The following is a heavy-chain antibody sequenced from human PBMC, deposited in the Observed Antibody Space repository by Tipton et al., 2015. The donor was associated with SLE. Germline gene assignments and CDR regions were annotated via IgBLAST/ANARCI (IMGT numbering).Heavy chain of an antibody. CDR1: GGSISSGDYY. V-gene: IGHV4-61*08. J-gene: IGHJ6*02. CDR2: INHSGST. D-gene: IGHD3-10*01. CDR3: ARDSGGSDV. Sequence: TLSLTCTVSGGSISSGDYYWSWIRQPPGKGLEWIGEINHSGSTNYNPSLKSRVTISVDTSKNQFSLRLNSVTAADTAVYYCARDSGGSDVWGQGTTVTVSS.